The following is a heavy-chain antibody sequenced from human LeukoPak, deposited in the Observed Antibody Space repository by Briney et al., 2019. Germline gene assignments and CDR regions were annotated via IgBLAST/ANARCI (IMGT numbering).Heavy chain of an antibody. CDR3: AIRFSRGSGSAIDY. CDR1: GYTFTSYD. V-gene: IGHV1-8*01. D-gene: IGHD3-10*01. Sequence: GASVKVSCKASGYTFTSYDINCVRQATGQGLEWMGWMNPNSANTGYAQNFQGRVTMTRNTSISTAYMELSSLRSEDTAVYYCAIRFSRGSGSAIDYWGQGTLVTVSS. CDR2: MNPNSANT. J-gene: IGHJ4*02.